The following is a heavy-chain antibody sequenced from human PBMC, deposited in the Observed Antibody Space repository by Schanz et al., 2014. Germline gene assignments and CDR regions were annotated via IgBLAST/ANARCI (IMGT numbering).Heavy chain of an antibody. J-gene: IGHJ4*02. D-gene: IGHD5-12*01. CDR3: ASPSGYSDYGTYFDF. CDR2: ISHSGGSK. CDR1: GFTFSKYW. V-gene: IGHV3-23*04. Sequence: EVQLVESGGGLVQPGGSLRLSCGGSGFTFSKYWMSWVRQAPGKGLEWVSSISHSGGSKYYADSVEGRFTISRDNSRNTLYLQMNSLRTEDTAVYYCASPSGYSDYGTYFDFWGQGALVTVSS.